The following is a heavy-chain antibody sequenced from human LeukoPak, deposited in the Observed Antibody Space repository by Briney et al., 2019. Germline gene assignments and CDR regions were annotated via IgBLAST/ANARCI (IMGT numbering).Heavy chain of an antibody. J-gene: IGHJ4*02. CDR3: ARHGRVPGYSYGHGAYFDY. CDR1: GGSISSSSYY. CDR2: IYYSGST. V-gene: IGHV4-39*01. D-gene: IGHD5-18*01. Sequence: SETLCLTCTVSGGSISSSSYYWGWIRQPPGKGLEWIGSIYYSGSTYYNPSLKSRVTISVDTSKNQFSLKLSSVTAADTAVYYCARHGRVPGYSYGHGAYFDYWGQGTLVTVSS.